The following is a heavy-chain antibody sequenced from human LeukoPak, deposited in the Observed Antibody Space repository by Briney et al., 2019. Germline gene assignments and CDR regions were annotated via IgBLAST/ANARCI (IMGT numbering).Heavy chain of an antibody. Sequence: GASVKVSCKASGYTFTSYYMHWVRQAPGQGLEWMGWINPNSGGTNYAQKFQGRVTMTRDTSISTAYMELSRLRSDDTAVYYCARDQLRGYYGSGSANDYWGQGTLVTVSS. D-gene: IGHD3-10*01. CDR2: INPNSGGT. J-gene: IGHJ4*02. CDR1: GYTFTSYY. CDR3: ARDQLRGYYGSGSANDY. V-gene: IGHV1-2*02.